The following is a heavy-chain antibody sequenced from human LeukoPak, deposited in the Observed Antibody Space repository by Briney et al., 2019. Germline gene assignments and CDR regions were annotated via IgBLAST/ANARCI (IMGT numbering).Heavy chain of an antibody. D-gene: IGHD3-22*01. V-gene: IGHV3-33*01. CDR3: ARQIAYYYDSSGYYTTDY. J-gene: IGHJ4*02. Sequence: GGSLRLSCAASGFTFSSYGMHWVRQAPGKGLEWVAIIYYDGSDKYYADSVKGRFTIPTDNSKDTLYLQMNSLRAEDTAVYYCARQIAYYYDSSGYYTTDYWGQGTLVTVSS. CDR2: IYYDGSDK. CDR1: GFTFSSYG.